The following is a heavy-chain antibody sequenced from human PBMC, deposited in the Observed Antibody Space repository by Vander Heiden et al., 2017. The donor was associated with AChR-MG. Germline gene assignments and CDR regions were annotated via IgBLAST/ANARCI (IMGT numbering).Heavy chain of an antibody. CDR1: GFTFRRSP. CDR3: ANLITSGYCTNGVCNSDY. V-gene: IGHV3-23*01. J-gene: IGHJ4*02. Sequence: EVQLLESGGRLVQPGGSLRLSCAASGFTFRRSPMSWVRQAPGKGLEWVAAISGSGGSTYYADSVKGRFTTSRDNSKNTLYLQMNSLRAEDTAVYYCANLITSGYCTNGVCNSDYWGQGTLVTVSS. CDR2: ISGSGGST. D-gene: IGHD2-8*01.